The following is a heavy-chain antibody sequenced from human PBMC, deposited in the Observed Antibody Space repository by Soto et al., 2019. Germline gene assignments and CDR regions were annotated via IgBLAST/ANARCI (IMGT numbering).Heavy chain of an antibody. J-gene: IGHJ5*02. CDR1: GLSGSDHC. CDR2: ISYDGSNK. Sequence: PGGSLRLSCGASGLSGSDHCMGWVRLAPGRGLEWVAVISYDGSNKYYADSVKGRVTISGDNSKNTLYLQMNRLRAEDTAVYYCAREYLLAVAEVIGNWFDPWGQGTLVTVSS. V-gene: IGHV3-30*03. CDR3: AREYLLAVAEVIGNWFDP. D-gene: IGHD6-19*01.